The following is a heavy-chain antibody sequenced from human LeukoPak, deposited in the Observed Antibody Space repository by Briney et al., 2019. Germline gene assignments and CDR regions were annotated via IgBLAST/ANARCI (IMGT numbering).Heavy chain of an antibody. J-gene: IGHJ1*01. D-gene: IGHD3-9*01. CDR1: GASINSDTSY. CDR3: ARSSLEYYDILTGFHE. V-gene: IGHV4-39*07. CDR2: IFYSGST. Sequence: SEPLSLTCTVSGASINSDTSYWAWIRQPPGKGLEWVGNIFYSGSTSYKPSLKSRVTISVDTSKNQFSLKLSSVTAADTAVYYCARSSLEYYDILTGFHEWGQGTLVTVSS.